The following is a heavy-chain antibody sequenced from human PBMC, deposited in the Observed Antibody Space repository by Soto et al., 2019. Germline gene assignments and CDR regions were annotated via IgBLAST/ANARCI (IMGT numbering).Heavy chain of an antibody. CDR3: ARDWGSSGWPN. Sequence: KTSETLSLTCTVSGHSLSSGGYYWSWIRQHPGKGLEWVGYIYFTGSTLYNPSLKSRLAMSLDTSKNQFSLRLTSATAADTAVYFCARDWGSSGWPNWGQGTLVTVSS. CDR1: GHSLSSGGYY. J-gene: IGHJ4*02. CDR2: IYFTGST. D-gene: IGHD6-19*01. V-gene: IGHV4-31*03.